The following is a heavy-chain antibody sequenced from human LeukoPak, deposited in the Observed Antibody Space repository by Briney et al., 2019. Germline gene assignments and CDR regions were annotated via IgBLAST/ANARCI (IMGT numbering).Heavy chain of an antibody. CDR3: AKPTVVTTYYFDY. CDR2: ISGSGGSA. J-gene: IGHJ4*02. D-gene: IGHD4-23*01. Sequence: GGSLRLSCAASGFTFSSYAMSWVRQAPGKGLEWVSAISGSGGSAYYADSVKGRFTISRDNSKNTLYLQMNSLRAEDTAVYYCAKPTVVTTYYFDYWGQGTLVTVSS. V-gene: IGHV3-23*01. CDR1: GFTFSSYA.